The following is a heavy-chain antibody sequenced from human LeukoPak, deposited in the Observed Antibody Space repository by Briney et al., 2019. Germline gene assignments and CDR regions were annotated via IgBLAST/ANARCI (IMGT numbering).Heavy chain of an antibody. CDR3: ARGPATVVTPYPPWFDP. J-gene: IGHJ5*02. CDR2: INHSGST. V-gene: IGHV4-34*01. Sequence: SETLSLTCAVYGGSFSGYYWSWTRQPPGKGLEWIGEINHSGSTNYNPSLKSRVTISVDTSKNQFSLKLSSVTAADTAVYYCARGPATVVTPYPPWFDPWGQGTLVTVSS. D-gene: IGHD4-23*01. CDR1: GGSFSGYY.